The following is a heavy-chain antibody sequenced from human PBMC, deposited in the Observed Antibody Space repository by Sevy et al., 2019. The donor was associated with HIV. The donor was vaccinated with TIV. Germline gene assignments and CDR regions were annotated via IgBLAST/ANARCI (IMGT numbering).Heavy chain of an antibody. CDR1: GGFISPYY. J-gene: IGHJ6*02. D-gene: IGHD3-9*01. V-gene: IGHV4-59*01. Sequence: SETRSLTCTVSGGFISPYYWSWIRQPPGKGLEWIGYMYYSGNTNYNPSLRSRVTISLDTSNSQFSLNLSSVTAQDTAVYYCAREGGLVDYGMDVWGQGTTVTV. CDR3: AREGGLVDYGMDV. CDR2: MYYSGNT.